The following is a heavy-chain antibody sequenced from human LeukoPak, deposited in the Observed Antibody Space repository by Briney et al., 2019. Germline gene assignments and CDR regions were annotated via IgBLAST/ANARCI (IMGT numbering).Heavy chain of an antibody. V-gene: IGHV4-30-4*01. D-gene: IGHD2-2*01. J-gene: IGHJ4*02. Sequence: PSETLSLTCNVSGDSMSSGDYYWSWIRQPPGKGLEWIGYIYFSRTTYYNPSLKSRVTISIDTSKNQFSLKLSSVTAADTAVYYCARDGRGFCSRSSCYGFDWGQGSLVTVSS. CDR2: IYFSRTT. CDR3: ARDGRGFCSRSSCYGFD. CDR1: GDSMSSGDYY.